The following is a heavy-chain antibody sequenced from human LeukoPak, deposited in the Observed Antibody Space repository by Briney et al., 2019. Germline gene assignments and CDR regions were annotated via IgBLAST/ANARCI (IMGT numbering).Heavy chain of an antibody. CDR1: GGSISSSSYY. CDR3: ARGSGFGELLDY. D-gene: IGHD3-10*01. V-gene: IGHV4-39*07. Sequence: ASETLSPTCTVSGGSISSSSYYWGWIRQPPGKGLEWIGSIYYSGSTYYNPSLKSRVTISVDTSKNQFSLKLSSVTAADTAVYYCARGSGFGELLDYWGQGTLVTVSS. J-gene: IGHJ4*02. CDR2: IYYSGST.